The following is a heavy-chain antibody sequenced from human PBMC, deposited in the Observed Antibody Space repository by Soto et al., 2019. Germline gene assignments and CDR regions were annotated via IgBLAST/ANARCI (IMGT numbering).Heavy chain of an antibody. Sequence: GGSLRLSCAASGFTFSSYWMSWVRQAPGKGLEWVANIKQDGSEKYYVDSVKGRFTISRDNTKNSLYLQMNSLRAEDTAVYYCARDDILTATSTYYYYMDVWGKGTTVTVSS. CDR1: GFTFSSYW. CDR2: IKQDGSEK. V-gene: IGHV3-7*01. D-gene: IGHD3-9*01. CDR3: ARDDILTATSTYYYYMDV. J-gene: IGHJ6*03.